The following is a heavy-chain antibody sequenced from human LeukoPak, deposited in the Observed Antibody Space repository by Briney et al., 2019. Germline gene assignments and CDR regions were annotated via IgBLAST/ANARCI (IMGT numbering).Heavy chain of an antibody. V-gene: IGHV3-23*01. CDR2: LSGSGGGT. D-gene: IGHD3-22*01. CDR3: ARDLGQYYDTSDNWFDP. J-gene: IGHJ5*02. CDR1: GFTFSSYA. Sequence: GGSLRLSCAASGFTFSSYAMSWVRQAPGKGLDWVSTLSGSGGGTYYADSVKGRFTISRDNAKNTLNLQMNSLRAEDTAVYYCARDLGQYYDTSDNWFDPWGQGTLVTVSS.